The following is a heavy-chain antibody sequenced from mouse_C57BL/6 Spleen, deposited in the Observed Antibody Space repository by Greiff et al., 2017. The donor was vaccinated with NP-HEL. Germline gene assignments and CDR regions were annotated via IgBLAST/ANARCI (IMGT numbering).Heavy chain of an antibody. V-gene: IGHV1-82*01. J-gene: IGHJ4*01. CDR3: ARDARGAMDY. Sequence: QVQLQQSGPELVKPGASVKISCKASGYAFSSSWMNWVKQRPGKGLEWIGRIYPGDGDTNSNGKFKGKATLTADKSSSTAYMQLSSLTAEDSAVYFCARDARGAMDYWGQGTSVTVSS. D-gene: IGHD3-3*01. CDR1: GYAFSSSW. CDR2: IYPGDGDT.